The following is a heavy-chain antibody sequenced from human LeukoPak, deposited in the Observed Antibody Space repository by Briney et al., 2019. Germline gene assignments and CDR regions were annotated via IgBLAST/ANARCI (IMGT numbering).Heavy chain of an antibody. Sequence: GGSLRLSCATSAFTFSNYWMSWVRQAPGKGLEWVANIKQDGSEKYYVDSVKGRFTISRDNAKNSLYLQMNSLRAEDTAVYYCARTPPYCSSTSCYTAYYHYYYMDVWGKGTTVTVSS. D-gene: IGHD2-2*02. V-gene: IGHV3-7*01. CDR1: AFTFSNYW. CDR2: IKQDGSEK. J-gene: IGHJ6*03. CDR3: ARTPPYCSSTSCYTAYYHYYYMDV.